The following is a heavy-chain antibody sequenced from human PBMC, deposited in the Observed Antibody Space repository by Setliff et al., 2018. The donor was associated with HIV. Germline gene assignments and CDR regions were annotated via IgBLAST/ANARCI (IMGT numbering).Heavy chain of an antibody. CDR2: ISLSGST. CDR1: GYSLSSASY. J-gene: IGHJ5*02. CDR3: ARGLTAPAAAGS. V-gene: IGHV4-38-2*02. Sequence: SETLSLTCSVSGYSLSSASYWGWIRQSPEKGLEWIGSISLSGSTYHNPSLQSRVTISIDMSKNHFSLNLKSVTAADTAIYYCARGLTAPAAAGSWGQGMLVTVSS. D-gene: IGHD6-13*01.